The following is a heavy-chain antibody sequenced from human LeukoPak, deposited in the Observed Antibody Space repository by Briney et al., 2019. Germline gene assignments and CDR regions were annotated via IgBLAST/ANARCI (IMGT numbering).Heavy chain of an antibody. CDR3: ASSPWSELDY. V-gene: IGHV4-61*01. CDR1: GGSISSGSYY. J-gene: IGHJ4*02. Sequence: PSQTLSLTCTVSGGSISSGSYYWSWIRQPPGKGLEWIGYIYYSGSTNYNPSLKSRVTISVDTSKNQFSLKLSSVTAADTAVYYCASSPWSELDYWGQGTLVTVSS. D-gene: IGHD3-3*01. CDR2: IYYSGST.